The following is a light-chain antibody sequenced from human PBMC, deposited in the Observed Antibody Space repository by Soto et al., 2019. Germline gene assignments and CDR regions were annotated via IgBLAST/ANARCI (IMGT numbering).Light chain of an antibody. J-gene: IGLJ1*01. CDR1: SSDVGGYNY. Sequence: QSVLTQPASVSGSPGQSITISCTGTSSDVGGYNYVSWSQQHPGKAPQLIIYEVSNRPSGVSNRFSGSKSGNTASLTISGLQTEDEADYYCSSYTSSSTYVFGTETKVTVL. CDR3: SSYTSSSTYV. CDR2: EVS. V-gene: IGLV2-14*01.